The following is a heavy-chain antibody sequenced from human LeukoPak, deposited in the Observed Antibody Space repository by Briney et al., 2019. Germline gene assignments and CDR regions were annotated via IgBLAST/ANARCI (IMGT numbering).Heavy chain of an antibody. CDR2: SRKKADSYTA. CDR3: AISSWFRVSC. CDR1: GFTFSDYF. Sequence: PGGSLRLPCAASGFTFSDYFLSWVRQAPGKGLEWVGRSRKKADSYTAEYAASVKGRFTISSDESTNSLNLQTKSRETEYVAVYYGAISSWFRVSCWGQGSLVTVAS. D-gene: IGHD6-13*01. V-gene: IGHV3-72*01. J-gene: IGHJ4*02.